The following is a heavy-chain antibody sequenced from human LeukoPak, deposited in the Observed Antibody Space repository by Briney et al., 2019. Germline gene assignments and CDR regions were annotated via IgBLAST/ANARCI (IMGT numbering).Heavy chain of an antibody. CDR1: GYSFTDYY. CDR3: TRKSLTYSENLDAFDM. CDR2: INCKSGAT. J-gene: IGHJ3*02. D-gene: IGHD2-21*01. Sequence: ASVKVSCKTSGYSFTDYYIHWVRQAPGQGLEWMGWINCKSGATNYAQKFQGRVTVTKDRPIRTAYMDLSSLRSDDTAVYYCTRKSLTYSENLDAFDMWGQGTRVTVS. V-gene: IGHV1-2*02.